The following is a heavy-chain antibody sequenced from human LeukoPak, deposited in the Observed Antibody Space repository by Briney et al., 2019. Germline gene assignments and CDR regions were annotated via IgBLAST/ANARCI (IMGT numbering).Heavy chain of an antibody. Sequence: PGRSLRLSCAASGFTFGSYGMHWVRQAPGKGLEWVAVIWYDGSNKYYADSVKGRFTISRDNSKNTLYLQMNSLRAEDTAVYYCARDPTYYDSSGYYPSYFDYWGQGTLVTVSS. CDR1: GFTFGSYG. J-gene: IGHJ4*02. CDR2: IWYDGSNK. D-gene: IGHD3-22*01. V-gene: IGHV3-33*01. CDR3: ARDPTYYDSSGYYPSYFDY.